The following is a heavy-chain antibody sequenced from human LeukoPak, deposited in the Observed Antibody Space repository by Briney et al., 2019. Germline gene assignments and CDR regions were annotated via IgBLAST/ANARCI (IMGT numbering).Heavy chain of an antibody. Sequence: GGSRRLSCEVAGFVLSNFWMSWVRQALGKGLEWVANINQDGSEKYYVDSVKGRFTISRDNAKSSLFLQMNSLRGEDTAVYYCARFYVSMIRGVIADHFDFWGQGTLVTVPS. D-gene: IGHD3-10*01. V-gene: IGHV3-7*01. CDR1: GFVLSNFW. J-gene: IGHJ4*02. CDR3: ARFYVSMIRGVIADHFDF. CDR2: INQDGSEK.